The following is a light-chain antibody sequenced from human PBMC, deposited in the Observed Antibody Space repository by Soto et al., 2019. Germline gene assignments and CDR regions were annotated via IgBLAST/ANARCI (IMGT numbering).Light chain of an antibody. J-gene: IGKJ1*01. Sequence: DIQMTQSPSTLSASVGDRVTITCRASQSVSNWLAWYQQKPGKAPKTLIYKASSLESGVPSRLSGSGSGTEFTLTISSLRPDDFATYYCQHYNGYRWTFGQGTKVDIK. V-gene: IGKV1-5*03. CDR1: QSVSNW. CDR2: KAS. CDR3: QHYNGYRWT.